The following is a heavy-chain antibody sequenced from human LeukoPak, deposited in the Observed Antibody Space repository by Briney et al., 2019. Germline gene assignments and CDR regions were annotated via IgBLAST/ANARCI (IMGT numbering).Heavy chain of an antibody. Sequence: GGSLRLSCAASGFTFSDYWMNWVRQAPGKGLEWVANIDQDGGGKYYLDSVKGRFTISRDNAKSSLYLQIDSLRAEDTAVYYCARGDWAPFDYTGQGSLLTVSS. CDR3: ARGDWAPFDY. CDR2: IDQDGGGK. J-gene: IGHJ4*02. V-gene: IGHV3-7*01. CDR1: GFTFSDYW. D-gene: IGHD2-21*02.